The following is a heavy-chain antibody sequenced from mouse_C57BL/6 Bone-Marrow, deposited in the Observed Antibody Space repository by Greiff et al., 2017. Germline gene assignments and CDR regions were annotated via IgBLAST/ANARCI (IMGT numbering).Heavy chain of an antibody. V-gene: IGHV1-4*01. Sequence: VQRVESGAELARPGASVKMSCKASGYTFTSYTMHWVKQRPGQGLEWIGYINPSSGYTKYNQKFKDKATLTADKSSSTAYMQLSSLTSEDSAVYYCARGRLGRGWFAYWGQGTLVTVSA. CDR3: ARGRLGRGWFAY. CDR2: INPSSGYT. J-gene: IGHJ3*01. CDR1: GYTFTSYT. D-gene: IGHD4-1*01.